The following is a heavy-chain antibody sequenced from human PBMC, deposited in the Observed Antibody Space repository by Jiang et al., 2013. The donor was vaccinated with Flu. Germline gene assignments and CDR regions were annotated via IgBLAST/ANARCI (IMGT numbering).Heavy chain of an antibody. J-gene: IGHJ6*04. Sequence: PGKGLEWMGIIYPGDSDTRYSPSFQGQVTISADKSISTAYLQWSSLKASDTAMYYCARLMVPATSYYYYYGMDVWGKGTTVTVSS. V-gene: IGHV5-51*01. CDR2: IYPGDSDT. CDR3: ARLMVPATSYYYYYGMDV. D-gene: IGHD2-2*01.